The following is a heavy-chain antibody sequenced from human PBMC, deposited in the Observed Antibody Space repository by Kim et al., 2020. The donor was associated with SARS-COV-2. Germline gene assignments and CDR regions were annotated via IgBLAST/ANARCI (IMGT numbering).Heavy chain of an antibody. D-gene: IGHD1-26*01. CDR1: GFTFSSYA. CDR3: AKEGAWESFPREYYYGMDV. Sequence: GGSLRLSCAASGFTFSSYAMSWVRQAPGKGLEWVSAISGSGGSTYYADSVKGRFTISRDNSKNTLYLQMNSLRAEDTAVYYCAKEGAWESFPREYYYGMDVWGQGTTVSVSS. CDR2: ISGSGGST. J-gene: IGHJ6*02. V-gene: IGHV3-23*01.